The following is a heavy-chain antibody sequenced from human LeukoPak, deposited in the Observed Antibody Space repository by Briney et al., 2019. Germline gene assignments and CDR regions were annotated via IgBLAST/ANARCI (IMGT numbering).Heavy chain of an antibody. V-gene: IGHV4-61*02. J-gene: IGHJ4*02. CDR3: AREETIAAAGMVDY. D-gene: IGHD6-13*01. CDR1: GGSISSGSYY. Sequence: SETLSLTCTVSGGSISSGSYYWSWIRQPAGKGLEWIGRIYTSGSTNYNPSLKSRVTISVDTSKNQFSLKLSSVTPEDTAVYYCAREETIAAAGMVDYWGQGTLVTVSS. CDR2: IYTSGST.